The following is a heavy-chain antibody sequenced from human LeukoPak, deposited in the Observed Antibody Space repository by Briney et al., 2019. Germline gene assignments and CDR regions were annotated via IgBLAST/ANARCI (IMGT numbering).Heavy chain of an antibody. J-gene: IGHJ6*02. CDR1: GGSISSYY. CDR3: ARGPTVRNYYYVMDV. Sequence: SETLSLTCTVSGGSISSYYWNWIRQPPGTGLEWIGYIYYSGSTNYSPSLKSRVTISIDTSKNQVSLKLTSVTAADTAVYYCARGPTVRNYYYVMDVWGQGATVTVSS. D-gene: IGHD4-17*01. V-gene: IGHV4-59*01. CDR2: IYYSGST.